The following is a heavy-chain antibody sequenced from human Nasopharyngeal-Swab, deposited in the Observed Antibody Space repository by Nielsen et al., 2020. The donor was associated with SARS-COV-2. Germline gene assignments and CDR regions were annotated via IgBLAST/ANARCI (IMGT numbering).Heavy chain of an antibody. CDR1: GFTFRSYA. J-gene: IGHJ6*02. V-gene: IGHV3-23*01. D-gene: IGHD6-19*01. Sequence: GESLKISCAASGFTFRSYAISWVRQAPGKGLEWVSVISGSGGSTYHAESVKGRFTISRDNSKNTLYLQMSSLRAEDTAVYHCAKDLPITVGDYYGLDVWGQGTTVTVSS. CDR2: ISGSGGST. CDR3: AKDLPITVGDYYGLDV.